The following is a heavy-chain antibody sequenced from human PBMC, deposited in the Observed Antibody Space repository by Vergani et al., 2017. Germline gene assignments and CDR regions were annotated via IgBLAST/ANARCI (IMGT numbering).Heavy chain of an antibody. D-gene: IGHD3-22*01. J-gene: IGHJ5*02. CDR2: INPNSGGT. V-gene: IGHV1-2*02. CDR3: AREEGYYYDSSGYYSTMSWFDP. CDR1: GYTFTGYY. Sequence: QVQLVQSGAEVKKPGASVKVSCKASGYTFTGYYMHWVRQAPGQGLEWMGWINPNSGGTNYAQKFQGRVTMTRDTSISTAYMELSRLRSDDKAVYYCAREEGYYYDSSGYYSTMSWFDPWGQGTLVTVSS.